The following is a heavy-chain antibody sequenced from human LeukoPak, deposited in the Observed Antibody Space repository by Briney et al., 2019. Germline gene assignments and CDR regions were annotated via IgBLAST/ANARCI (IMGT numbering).Heavy chain of an antibody. CDR2: ISDSGGST. Sequence: GGSLRLSCAASGFTFSTYAMSWVRQAPAKGLEWVSGISDSGGSTKYADSVKGRFTISRDNSKNTLYLQMNSLRAEDTAVYYCARGYSYGNFDYWGQGALVTVSS. CDR1: GFTFSTYA. D-gene: IGHD5-18*01. J-gene: IGHJ4*02. V-gene: IGHV3-23*01. CDR3: ARGYSYGNFDY.